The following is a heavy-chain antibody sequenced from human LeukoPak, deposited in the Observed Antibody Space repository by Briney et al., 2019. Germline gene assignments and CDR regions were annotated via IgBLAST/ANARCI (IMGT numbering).Heavy chain of an antibody. V-gene: IGHV3-21*01. Sequence: GGSLRLSCAASGFAFSSYSMNWVGQAPGKGLEWVSSISSSSSYIYYADSVKGRFTISRDNAKNSLYLQMNSLRAEDTAVYYCARLAAADYYYYGMDVWGQGTTVTVSS. CDR1: GFAFSSYS. CDR3: ARLAAADYYYYGMDV. J-gene: IGHJ6*02. CDR2: ISSSSSYI. D-gene: IGHD6-13*01.